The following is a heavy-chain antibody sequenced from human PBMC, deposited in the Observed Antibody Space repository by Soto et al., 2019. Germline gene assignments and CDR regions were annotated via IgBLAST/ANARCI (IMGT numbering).Heavy chain of an antibody. J-gene: IGHJ4*02. D-gene: IGHD6-13*01. CDR3: AKGLIAAAGTPSYFDY. V-gene: IGHV3-30*18. CDR1: GFSFNSYG. Sequence: QVQLVESGGGVVQPGRSLRLSCAASGFSFNSYGMHWVRQAPGNGLEWVAVISYDGSNKYYADSVKGRFTISRDNSKNTLYLQMNSLRAEDTAVYYCAKGLIAAAGTPSYFDYWGQGTLVSVSS. CDR2: ISYDGSNK.